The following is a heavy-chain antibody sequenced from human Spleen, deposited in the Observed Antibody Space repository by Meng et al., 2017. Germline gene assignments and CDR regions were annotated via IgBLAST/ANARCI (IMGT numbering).Heavy chain of an antibody. V-gene: IGHV3-64*02. J-gene: IGHJ5*02. CDR3: ARGRGAGYLFPWFDP. CDR1: GFTFTTYS. Sequence: GESLKISCAASGFTFTTYSIHWVRQAPGKGLEYVSGISSNGLSTYYADSVKGRFTISRDNSKSTVFLQMGRLTTDDMAVYFCARGRGAGYLFPWFDPWGRGTLVTVSS. CDR2: ISSNGLST. D-gene: IGHD5-18*01.